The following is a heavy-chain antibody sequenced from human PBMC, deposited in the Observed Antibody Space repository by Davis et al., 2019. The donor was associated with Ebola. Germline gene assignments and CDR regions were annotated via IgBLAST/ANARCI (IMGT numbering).Heavy chain of an antibody. Sequence: ASVKVSCKASGYTFTSYYMYWVRQATGQGLEWMGIINPSGGSTTYAQKFQGRVTITRDTSASPAYMELSSLSSEDTAVYYCGLLWFGESRYYYYYGMDVWGQGTTVTVSS. D-gene: IGHD3-10*01. CDR2: INPSGGST. CDR3: GLLWFGESRYYYYYGMDV. J-gene: IGHJ6*02. CDR1: GYTFTSYY. V-gene: IGHV1-46*01.